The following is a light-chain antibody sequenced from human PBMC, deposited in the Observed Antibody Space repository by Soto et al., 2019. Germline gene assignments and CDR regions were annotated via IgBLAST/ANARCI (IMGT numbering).Light chain of an antibody. CDR3: QQYNNGPTWT. J-gene: IGKJ1*01. CDR1: QRGSSP. V-gene: IGKV3-15*01. CDR2: GAS. Sequence: VVTQSQSTLFVSLGEGATLSCRSSQRGSSPLAWYQHKPGQAPRLLIYGASTRASGIPARFSGSGSETDLTLTISSLQSEDFAVYYCQQYNNGPTWTFGQGTKVDIK.